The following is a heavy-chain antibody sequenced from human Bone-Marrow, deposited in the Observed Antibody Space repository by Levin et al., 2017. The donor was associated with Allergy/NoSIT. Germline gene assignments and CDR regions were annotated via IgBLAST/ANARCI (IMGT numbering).Heavy chain of an antibody. D-gene: IGHD3-3*01. Sequence: QAGGSLRLSCAASGFIISRHDMHWVRQVPGRGLEWVSAVGTASDTFYLGSVKGRFTISRENDENTLYLQMNSLTVGDTAIYFCARARPRSKWSDSDGLDVWGQGTTVTVSS. CDR3: ARARPRSKWSDSDGLDV. J-gene: IGHJ6*02. CDR1: GFIISRHD. V-gene: IGHV3-13*01. CDR2: VGTASDT.